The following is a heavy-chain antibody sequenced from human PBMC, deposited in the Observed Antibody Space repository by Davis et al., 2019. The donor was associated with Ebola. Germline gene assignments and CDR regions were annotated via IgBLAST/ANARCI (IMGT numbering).Heavy chain of an antibody. CDR2: ISTGGGVT. Sequence: ETLSLTCTVSGGSISSYYWSWVRQAPGKGLEWVSGISTGGGVTIYADSVKGRFTISRDNSKNTLYLQMNSLHQGPIGLPPGTLLQEHLWG. CDR1: GGSISSYY. J-gene: IGHJ6*01. CDR3: TLLQEHL. V-gene: IGHV3-23*01.